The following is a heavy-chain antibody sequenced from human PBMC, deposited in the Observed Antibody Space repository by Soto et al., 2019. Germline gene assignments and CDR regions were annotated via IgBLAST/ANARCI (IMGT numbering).Heavy chain of an antibody. CDR3: ARYGSGSYYYYDGMDV. J-gene: IGHJ6*02. CDR1: GYTFTSYG. D-gene: IGHD3-10*01. Sequence: ASVKVSCKASGYTFTSYGISWVRQAPGQGLEWMGWISAYNGNTYYAQKLQGRVTMTTDTSTSTAYMELRSLRSDDTAVYYCARYGSGSYYYYDGMDVWGQGTTVTVSS. CDR2: ISAYNGNT. V-gene: IGHV1-18*01.